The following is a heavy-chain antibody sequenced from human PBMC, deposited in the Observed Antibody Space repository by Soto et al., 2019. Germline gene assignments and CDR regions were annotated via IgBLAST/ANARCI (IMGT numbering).Heavy chain of an antibody. CDR1: GFTFSSYS. CDR2: ISSSSRYI. Sequence: EVQLVESGGGLVKPGGSLRLSCAASGFTFSSYSMNWVRQAPGKGLEWVSSISSSSRYIYYADSVKGRFTISRDNDKHSLYLQMKSLRAEYTAVYYCAIDDTPMVTSYDHDALYIWGQGTMVAVSS. CDR3: AIDDTPMVTSYDHDALYI. J-gene: IGHJ3*02. V-gene: IGHV3-21*01. D-gene: IGHD5-18*01.